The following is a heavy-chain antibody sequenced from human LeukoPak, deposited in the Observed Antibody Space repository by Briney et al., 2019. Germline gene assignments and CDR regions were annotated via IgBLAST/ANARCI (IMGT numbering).Heavy chain of an antibody. D-gene: IGHD6-19*01. CDR2: ISAYNGNT. CDR3: ARVAIAVAGTLEGGFDY. CDR1: GYTFTSYG. J-gene: IGHJ4*02. Sequence: VASVKVSCKASGYTFTSYGISWVRQAPGQGLEWMGWISAYNGNTNYAQKLQGRDTMTTDTSTSTAYMELRSLRSDDTAVYYCARVAIAVAGTLEGGFDYWGQGTLVTVSS. V-gene: IGHV1-18*01.